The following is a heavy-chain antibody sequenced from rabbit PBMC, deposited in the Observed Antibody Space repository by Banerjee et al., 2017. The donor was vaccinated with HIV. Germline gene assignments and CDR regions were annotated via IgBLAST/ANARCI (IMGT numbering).Heavy chain of an antibody. D-gene: IGHD1-1*01. CDR3: ARDLTGVIGWNFGW. CDR1: GVSFSISSY. V-gene: IGHV1S40*01. Sequence: QSLEESGGDLVKPGASLTLTCTASGVSFSISSYMCWVRQAPGKGLEWIACIDAGSSGFTYFATWAKGRFAISKTSSTTVTLQVTSLTAADTATYFCARDLTGVIGWNFGWWGPGTLVTVS. CDR2: IDAGSSGFT. J-gene: IGHJ4*01.